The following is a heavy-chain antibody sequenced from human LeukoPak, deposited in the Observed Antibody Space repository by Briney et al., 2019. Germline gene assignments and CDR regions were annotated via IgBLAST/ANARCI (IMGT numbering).Heavy chain of an antibody. CDR3: ARGRNLRVYFDI. J-gene: IGHJ3*02. V-gene: IGHV4-61*02. Sequence: SETLSLTCTVSGDSINNGSYYWTWIRQPAGKSLEWIGRVYSRGSPNYNSSLKSRVSISIDKSRNQVSLKMNSMTAADTAVYYCARGRNLRVYFDIWGQGTIVTVSS. CDR1: GDSINNGSYY. CDR2: VYSRGSP. D-gene: IGHD1-14*01.